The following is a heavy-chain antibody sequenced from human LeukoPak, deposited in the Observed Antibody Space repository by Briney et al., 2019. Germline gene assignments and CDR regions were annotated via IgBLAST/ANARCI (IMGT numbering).Heavy chain of an antibody. V-gene: IGHV1-2*02. J-gene: IGHJ4*02. D-gene: IGHD3-22*01. CDR2: INPNSGGT. CDR3: ARGAPYYYDSSGYWITFDY. Sequence: GASVKVSCKASGYTFTGYYMHWVRQAPGQGLEWMGWINPNSGGTNYAQKFQGRVTMTRDTSISTAYMELSRLRSDDTAVCYCARGAPYYYDSSGYWITFDYWGQGTLVTVSS. CDR1: GYTFTGYY.